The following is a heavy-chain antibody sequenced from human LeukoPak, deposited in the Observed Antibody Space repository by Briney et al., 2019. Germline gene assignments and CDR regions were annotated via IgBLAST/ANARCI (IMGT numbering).Heavy chain of an antibody. V-gene: IGHV3-66*01. D-gene: IGHD7-27*01. CDR3: AKEGVTGEYFDY. Sequence: GGSLRLSCAASGFNVRNNDMNWVRQAPGKGLEWVSVIYSGGNTDYADSVKGRFTVSRDNTNNTLFLQMSSLRAEDTAVYYCAKEGVTGEYFDYWGQGTLVTVSS. CDR2: IYSGGNT. J-gene: IGHJ4*02. CDR1: GFNVRNND.